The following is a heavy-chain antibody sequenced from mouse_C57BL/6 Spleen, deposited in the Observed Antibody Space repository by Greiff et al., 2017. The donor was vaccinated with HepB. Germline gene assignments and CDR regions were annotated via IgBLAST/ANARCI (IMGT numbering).Heavy chain of an antibody. Sequence: EVKLVESGGGLVKPGGSLKLSCAASGFTFSDYGMHWVRQAPEKGLEWVAYISSGSSTIYYADTVKGRFTISRDNAKNTLFLQMTMLRSEETAMYYCARPYYSNYFCFAYWGQGTLVTVSA. V-gene: IGHV5-17*01. J-gene: IGHJ3*01. CDR3: ARPYYSNYFCFAY. CDR2: ISSGSSTI. CDR1: GFTFSDYG. D-gene: IGHD2-5*01.